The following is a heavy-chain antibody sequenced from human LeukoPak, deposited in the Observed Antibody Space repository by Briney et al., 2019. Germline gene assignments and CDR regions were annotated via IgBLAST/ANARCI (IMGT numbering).Heavy chain of an antibody. CDR2: IYYRGST. Sequence: SEALSLTCTVSDGSISTDSYYWGWIRQPPGEGLEWIGNIYYRGSTYYNPSLKSRVTISVDTSKNQFSLKLSSVTAADTAVYYCARGDIAAAGTSAFDIWGQGTMVTVSS. J-gene: IGHJ3*02. CDR3: ARGDIAAAGTSAFDI. CDR1: DGSISTDSYY. V-gene: IGHV4-39*07. D-gene: IGHD6-13*01.